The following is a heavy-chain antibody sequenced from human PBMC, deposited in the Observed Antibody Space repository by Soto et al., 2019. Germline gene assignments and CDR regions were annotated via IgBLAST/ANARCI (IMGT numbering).Heavy chain of an antibody. D-gene: IGHD1-1*01. CDR1: GYIFTTYG. V-gene: IGHV1-18*01. Sequence: QVHLVQSGAEVKKPGASVKVSCKGSGYIFTTYGITWVRQAPGQGLEWMGWISAHNGNTNYAQKLQGRGTVTRDTSTSPAYMELRNLRSDDTALYYCARGRYGDYWGQGALVTVSS. CDR3: ARGRYGDY. J-gene: IGHJ4*02. CDR2: ISAHNGNT.